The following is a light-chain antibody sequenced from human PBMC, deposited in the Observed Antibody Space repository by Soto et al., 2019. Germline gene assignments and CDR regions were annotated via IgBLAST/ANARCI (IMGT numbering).Light chain of an antibody. CDR1: NNDIGGYNY. Sequence: QSVLTQPASVSGSAGQSITISCTGTNNDIGGYNYVSWYQQHPGKAPQLIIYEVNHRPSGVSNRFSGSKSGNTASLTISGLQTEDESNYFCGSFTASNSLIFGGGTKHTVL. V-gene: IGLV2-14*01. J-gene: IGLJ2*01. CDR3: GSFTASNSLI. CDR2: EVN.